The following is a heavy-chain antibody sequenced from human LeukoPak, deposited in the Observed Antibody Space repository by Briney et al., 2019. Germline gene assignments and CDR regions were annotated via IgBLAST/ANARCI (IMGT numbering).Heavy chain of an antibody. J-gene: IGHJ6*04. Sequence: DPSETLSLTCTVSGYSISSGYYWGWIRQPPGKGLEWIGSIYHSGSTYYNPSLKSRVTISVDTSKNQFSLKLSSVTAADTAVYYCASIGSPVWGKGTTVTVSS. CDR3: ASIGSPV. CDR2: IYHSGST. V-gene: IGHV4-38-2*02. D-gene: IGHD1-26*01. CDR1: GYSISSGYY.